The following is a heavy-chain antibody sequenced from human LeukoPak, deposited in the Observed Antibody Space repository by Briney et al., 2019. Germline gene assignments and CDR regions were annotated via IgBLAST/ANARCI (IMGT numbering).Heavy chain of an antibody. J-gene: IGHJ5*02. CDR2: INHSGST. D-gene: IGHD4-17*01. Sequence: TSETLSLTCAVYGGSFSGYYWSWIRQPPGKGLEWIGEINHSGSTNYNPSLKSRVTISVDTSKNQFSLKLSSVTAADTAVYYCARAPGYGDYVMRHWFDPWGQGTLVTVSS. V-gene: IGHV4-34*01. CDR1: GGSFSGYY. CDR3: ARAPGYGDYVMRHWFDP.